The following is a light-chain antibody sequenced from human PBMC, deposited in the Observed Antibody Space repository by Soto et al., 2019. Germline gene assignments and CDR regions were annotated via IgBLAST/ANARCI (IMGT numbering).Light chain of an antibody. J-gene: IGLJ2*01. CDR2: DVS. CDR3: SSYTSSSTLE. Sequence: QSALTQPASVSGSPGQSITISCTGTSSDVGGYNYVSWYQQHPGKAPNLMIYDVSNRPSGVSNRFSGSKSGNTASLTISGLQAEDEADYYCSSYTSSSTLEFGGGTKVTVL. V-gene: IGLV2-14*01. CDR1: SSDVGGYNY.